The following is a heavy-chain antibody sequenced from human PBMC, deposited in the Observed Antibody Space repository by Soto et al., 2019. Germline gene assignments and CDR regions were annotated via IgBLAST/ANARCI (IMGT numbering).Heavy chain of an antibody. J-gene: IGHJ6*02. D-gene: IGHD2-21*02. V-gene: IGHV4-59*01. Sequence: QVQLQESGPGLVKPSETLSLTCTVSGGSISGYYWSWIRQPPGKGLEWIGYMYNTGSTVYNPSFKSRVTISVDTSKNQFSLKLNSVIAADTAVYCCARDLWGYCGTDCYPLDVWGQGTTVTVSS. CDR3: ARDLWGYCGTDCYPLDV. CDR1: GGSISGYY. CDR2: MYNTGST.